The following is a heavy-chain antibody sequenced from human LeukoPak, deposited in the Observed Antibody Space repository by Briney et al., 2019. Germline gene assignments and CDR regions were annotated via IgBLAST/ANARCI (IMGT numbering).Heavy chain of an antibody. CDR2: INPNSGGT. D-gene: IGHD5-12*01. J-gene: IGHJ4*02. Sequence: ASVKVSCKASGYTFTGYYMHWVRQAPGQGLEWMGWINPNSGGTNYAQKFQGRVTMTRDTSISTAYMELSRLRSDDTAVYYCARYYSGYDSFVDYWGQGTLVTVSS. CDR3: ARYYSGYDSFVDY. CDR1: GYTFTGYY. V-gene: IGHV1-2*02.